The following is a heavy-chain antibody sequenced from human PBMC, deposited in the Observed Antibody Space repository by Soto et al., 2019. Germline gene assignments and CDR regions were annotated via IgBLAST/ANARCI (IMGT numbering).Heavy chain of an antibody. CDR2: INAGNGNT. D-gene: IGHD3-22*01. CDR1: GYTFTSYA. J-gene: IGHJ4*02. CDR3: ACLLSSGPLDY. V-gene: IGHV1-3*01. Sequence: ASVKVSCKASGYTFTSYAMHWVRQAPGQRLEWMGWINAGNGNTKYSQKFQGRVTITRDTSASTAYMELSSLRSEDTSVHYFACLLSSGPLDYWGQGTLVTVSS.